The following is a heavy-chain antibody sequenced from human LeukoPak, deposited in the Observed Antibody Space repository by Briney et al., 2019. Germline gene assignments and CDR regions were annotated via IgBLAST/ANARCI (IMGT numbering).Heavy chain of an antibody. D-gene: IGHD6-13*01. Sequence: PSETLSLTCAVSGGSVSNGSYFWTWIRQPPGKGLEWIGYIYYSGSTNYNPSLKSRVTISVDTSKNQFSLKLSSVTAADTAVYYCARATAGTIDSWGQGTLVTVSS. CDR3: ARATAGTIDS. CDR2: IYYSGST. CDR1: GGSVSNGSYF. J-gene: IGHJ4*02. V-gene: IGHV4-61*01.